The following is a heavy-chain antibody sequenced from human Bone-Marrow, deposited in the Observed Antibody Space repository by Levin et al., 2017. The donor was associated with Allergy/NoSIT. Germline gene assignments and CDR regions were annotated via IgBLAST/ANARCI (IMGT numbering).Heavy chain of an antibody. CDR2: IYPSGTT. Sequence: RASETLSLTCAVSGDSITSPNWWSWVRQSPGGGLEWIGEIYPSGTTSYSPSLQSRVTISLDKSRNHFSLNLRSVTAADTAVYYCARLSVRFPTPPDSWGQGTLVTVSS. CDR3: ARLSVRFPTPPDS. V-gene: IGHV4-4*02. CDR1: GDSITSPNW. D-gene: IGHD2/OR15-2a*01. J-gene: IGHJ5*01.